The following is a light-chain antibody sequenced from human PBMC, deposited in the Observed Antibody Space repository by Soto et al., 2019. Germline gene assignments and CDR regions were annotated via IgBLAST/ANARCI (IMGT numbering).Light chain of an antibody. Sequence: EIVLTQSPVTLSLSPVERSTLSCRASQTVSTNYLAWYQQKPGQAPRLLIHGAFTRATGIPARFSGSGSGTEFTLTISSLQSEDFAVFYCQKYNQWPINFGQGTRLEIK. CDR1: QTVSTN. CDR3: QKYNQWPIN. J-gene: IGKJ5*01. V-gene: IGKV3-15*01. CDR2: GAF.